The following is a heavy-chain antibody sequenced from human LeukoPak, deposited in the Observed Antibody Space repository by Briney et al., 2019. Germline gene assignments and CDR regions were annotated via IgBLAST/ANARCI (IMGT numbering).Heavy chain of an antibody. CDR3: ARGGLYSSGWYFDY. J-gene: IGHJ4*02. Sequence: SETLSLTCAVYGGSFSGYYWSWIRQPPGKGLGWIGEINHSGSTNYNPSLKSRVTISVDTSKNQFSLKLSSVTAADTAVYYCARGGLYSSGWYFDYWGQGTLVTVSS. V-gene: IGHV4-34*01. D-gene: IGHD6-19*01. CDR2: INHSGST. CDR1: GGSFSGYY.